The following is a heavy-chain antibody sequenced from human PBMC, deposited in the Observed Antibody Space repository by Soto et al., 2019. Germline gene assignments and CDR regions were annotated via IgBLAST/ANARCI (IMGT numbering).Heavy chain of an antibody. D-gene: IGHD7-27*01. V-gene: IGHV4-59*08. CDR3: AKNWNWGSLVH. CDR2: IYYGGST. J-gene: IGHJ4*02. Sequence: QVHLQESGPGLVKPSETLSLTCTVSGDSISTDYWSWIRQSPGKGLEWIGFIYYGGSTNYNPSLKSRVPISVDTPKNQLSLKLSSVTAADTAVYYCAKNWNWGSLVHWGQGTLVTVSS. CDR1: GDSISTDY.